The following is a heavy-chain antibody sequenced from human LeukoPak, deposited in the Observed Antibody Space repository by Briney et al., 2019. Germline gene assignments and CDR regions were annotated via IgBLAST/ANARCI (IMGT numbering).Heavy chain of an antibody. CDR1: GFIFSNSI. CDR3: AREKSRDSHNEGLYYFYMDV. D-gene: IGHD5-24*01. V-gene: IGHV3-30*04. Sequence: PGRSLRLSCAASGFIFSNSIIHSVRQAPGKGLEWVAVIEHVGRHMYYADSVKGRFTVSRDNSQNTVYLQMNSLRVDDTALYYCAREKSRDSHNEGLYYFYMDVWGKGTTVTVSS. J-gene: IGHJ6*03. CDR2: IEHVGRHM.